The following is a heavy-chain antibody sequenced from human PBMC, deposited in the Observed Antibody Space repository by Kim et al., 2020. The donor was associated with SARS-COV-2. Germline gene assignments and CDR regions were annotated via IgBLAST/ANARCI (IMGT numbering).Heavy chain of an antibody. Sequence: SSTIYCGDSVKDRFTISRDNDKNSLYLQMNSLRDEDTAVYYCARGGGIDYWGQGTLVTVSS. CDR2: SSTI. V-gene: IGHV3-48*02. D-gene: IGHD3-16*01. J-gene: IGHJ4*02. CDR3: ARGGGIDY.